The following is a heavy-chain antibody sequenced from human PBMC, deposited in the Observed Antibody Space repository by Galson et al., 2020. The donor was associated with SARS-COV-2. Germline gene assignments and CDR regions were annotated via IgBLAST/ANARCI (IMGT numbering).Heavy chain of an antibody. CDR3: ARDLGGFFDY. CDR2: ISYDGSNK. CDR1: GFTFSSYA. J-gene: IGHJ4*02. V-gene: IGHV3-30-3*01. D-gene: IGHD2-15*01. Sequence: GESLKISCAASGFTFSSYAMHWVRQAPGKGLEWVAVISYDGSNKYYADSVKGRFTISRDNSKNTLYVQMNSLRAEDTAVYYCARDLGGFFDYWGQGTLVTVSS.